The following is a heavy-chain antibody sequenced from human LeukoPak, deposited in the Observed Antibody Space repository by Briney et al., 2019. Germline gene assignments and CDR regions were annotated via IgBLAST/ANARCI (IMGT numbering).Heavy chain of an antibody. CDR1: GFIFSSYS. V-gene: IGHV3-21*01. D-gene: IGHD3-3*01. CDR3: AKSIFGIVIMIDK. CDR2: ISSSGSYI. Sequence: GGSLRLSCAASGFIFSSYSMNWVRQAPGKGLEWVSSISSSGSYIYYADSVKGRFTISRDNAKNSLYLQMNSLGAEDTAVYSRAKSIFGIVIMIDKWGQGTLVTVSS. J-gene: IGHJ4*02.